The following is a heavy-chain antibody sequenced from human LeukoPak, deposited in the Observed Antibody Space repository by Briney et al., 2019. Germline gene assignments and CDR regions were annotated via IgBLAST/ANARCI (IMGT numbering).Heavy chain of an antibody. D-gene: IGHD4-17*01. J-gene: IGHJ4*02. Sequence: GGSLRLSCAASGFTFSSYGMHWVRQAPGKGLEWVAVISYDGSNKYYADSVKGRFTISRDNSKNTLYLQMNSLRAEDTAVYYCAKEDYGDLVPSFDYWGQGTLVTVSS. CDR1: GFTFSSYG. CDR2: ISYDGSNK. CDR3: AKEDYGDLVPSFDY. V-gene: IGHV3-30*18.